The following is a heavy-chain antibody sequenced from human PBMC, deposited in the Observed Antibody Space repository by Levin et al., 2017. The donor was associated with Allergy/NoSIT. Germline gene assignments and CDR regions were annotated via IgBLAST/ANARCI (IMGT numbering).Heavy chain of an antibody. CDR2: LDPEDGEE. V-gene: IGHV1-24*01. Sequence: ASVKVSCKVSGYILTDIAVHWVRQAPGKGLEWMGRLDPEDGEELYAQHFRGRLTMTQDTSPDTVYMEMSSLKSEDTAVYFCATDPGTGALNFWGQGTLVSVSS. CDR3: ATDPGTGALNF. CDR1: GYILTDIA. D-gene: IGHD7-27*01. J-gene: IGHJ4*02.